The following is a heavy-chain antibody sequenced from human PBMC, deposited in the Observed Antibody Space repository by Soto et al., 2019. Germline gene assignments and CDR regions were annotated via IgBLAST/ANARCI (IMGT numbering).Heavy chain of an antibody. V-gene: IGHV3-74*01. J-gene: IGHJ4*02. CDR1: GFIFKMYW. Sequence: GGSLRLSCAASGFIFKMYWMHWVRQIPGKGLVWISRIYNDGTYSDYADSVMGRFTISRDNVNDTLYLQMNNLRAEDSGLYYCTRGPRPISTGTGAYWGQGTQVTVSS. CDR2: IYNDGTYS. D-gene: IGHD3-10*01. CDR3: TRGPRPISTGTGAY.